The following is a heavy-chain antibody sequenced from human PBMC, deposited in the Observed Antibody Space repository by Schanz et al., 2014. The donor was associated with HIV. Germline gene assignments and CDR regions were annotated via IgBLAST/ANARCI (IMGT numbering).Heavy chain of an antibody. CDR3: ARVRDTSYYDSSAYYLDY. Sequence: EVQLLESGGGLVQPGGSLRLSCAASRFTFSSFAMSWVRQAPGKGLEWVSAMSGSGGSTYYADSVKGRFTISRDNSKNTLYLQMNSLRAEDTAVYYCARVRDTSYYDSSAYYLDYWGQGTLVTVSS. CDR1: RFTFSSFA. V-gene: IGHV3-23*01. J-gene: IGHJ4*02. CDR2: MSGSGGST. D-gene: IGHD3-22*01.